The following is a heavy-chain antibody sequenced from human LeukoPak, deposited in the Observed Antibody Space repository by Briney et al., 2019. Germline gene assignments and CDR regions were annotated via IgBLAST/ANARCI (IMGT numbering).Heavy chain of an antibody. Sequence: GESLKISCKGSGYPFTTYWIAWVRQMPGKGLEWGGIINPDDSDTRYSTSFQGQVTMSADKSINTAYMQWRSLKASDTAMYFFARQEYSSGYAVLEYWGQGTLVTVSS. V-gene: IGHV5-51*01. CDR2: INPDDSDT. D-gene: IGHD3-22*01. J-gene: IGHJ4*02. CDR1: GYPFTTYW. CDR3: ARQEYSSGYAVLEY.